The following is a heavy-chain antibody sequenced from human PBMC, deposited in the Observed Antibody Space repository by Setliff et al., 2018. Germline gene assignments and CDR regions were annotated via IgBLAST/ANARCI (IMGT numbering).Heavy chain of an antibody. Sequence: GESLKISCKGSGYTFTNYWIGWVRQMPGKGLEWMGIIYPGYSDTRYSPSFQGQVTISADKSISIAYLQWSSLKASDTAMYYCARDGEYDYGDYVRFDYWGQGTLVTVSS. V-gene: IGHV5-51*01. CDR3: ARDGEYDYGDYVRFDY. D-gene: IGHD4-17*01. CDR2: IYPGYSDT. CDR1: GYTFTNYW. J-gene: IGHJ4*02.